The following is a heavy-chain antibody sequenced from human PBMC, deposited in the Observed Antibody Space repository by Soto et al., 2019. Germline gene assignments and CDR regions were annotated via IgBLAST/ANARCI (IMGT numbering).Heavy chain of an antibody. Sequence: ASVNVSCKASGYTFTGYYMHWVRQAPGQGLEWMGWINPNSGGTNYAQKFQGWVTMTRDTSISTAYMELSRLRSDDTAVYYCARGRGRYCSSTSCYTSVYHFDYWGQGTLVTVSS. CDR1: GYTFTGYY. J-gene: IGHJ4*02. D-gene: IGHD2-2*02. CDR3: ARGRGRYCSSTSCYTSVYHFDY. CDR2: INPNSGGT. V-gene: IGHV1-2*04.